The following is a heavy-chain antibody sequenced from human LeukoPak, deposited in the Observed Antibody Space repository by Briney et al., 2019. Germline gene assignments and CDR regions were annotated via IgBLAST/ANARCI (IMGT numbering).Heavy chain of an antibody. V-gene: IGHV4-31*03. Sequence: SQTLSLTCTVSGGSISSGGYDWSWIRQHPGKGLEWIGYIYYSGSTYYNPSLKSRVTISVDTSKNQFSLKLSSVTAADTAVYYCARDCGYSYGPDAFDIWGQGTMVTVSS. CDR2: IYYSGST. D-gene: IGHD5-18*01. CDR3: ARDCGYSYGPDAFDI. J-gene: IGHJ3*02. CDR1: GGSISSGGYD.